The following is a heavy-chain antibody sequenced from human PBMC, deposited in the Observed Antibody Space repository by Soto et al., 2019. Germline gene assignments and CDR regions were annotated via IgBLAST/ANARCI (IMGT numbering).Heavy chain of an antibody. CDR1: GFTSSSYA. V-gene: IGHV3-23*01. D-gene: IGHD3-22*01. J-gene: IGHJ4*02. CDR2: ISGSGSNT. CDR3: AREDYYDSSGYYGY. Sequence: GGSLRLSCAASGFTSSSYAMSWVRQAPGKGLEWVSAISGSGSNTYYADSVKGRFTISRDNSKNTLFLQMNSLRAEDTAVYYCAREDYYDSSGYYGYWGQGTLVTVSS.